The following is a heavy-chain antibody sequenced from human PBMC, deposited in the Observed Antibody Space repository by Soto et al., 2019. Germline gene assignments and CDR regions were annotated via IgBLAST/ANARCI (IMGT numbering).Heavy chain of an antibody. J-gene: IGHJ4*02. CDR3: AKDTYYHDSSGYYVFDY. V-gene: IGHV3-30*18. CDR1: GFTFNNYG. D-gene: IGHD3-22*01. CDR2: ISYDGSNK. Sequence: QVQLVESGGGVVQPGGSLRLSCADSGFTFNNYGMHWVRQAPGKGLEWVAHISYDGSNKHYADSVKGRFIISRDNSKNTLYLQMNGLRAEDTAVYYCAKDTYYHDSSGYYVFDYWGQGILVTVSS.